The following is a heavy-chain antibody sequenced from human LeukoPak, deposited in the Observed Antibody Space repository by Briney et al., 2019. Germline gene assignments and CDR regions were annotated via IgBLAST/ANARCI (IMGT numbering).Heavy chain of an antibody. V-gene: IGHV1-46*01. CDR3: ARDRDDSSGYRAPYFDY. D-gene: IGHD3-22*01. CDR2: INPSGGST. CDR1: GYTFTSYY. Sequence: ASVKVSCKASGYTFTSYYMHWARQAPGQGLEWMGIINPSGGSTSYAQKFQGRVTMTRDTSTSTVYMELSSLRSEDTAVYYCARDRDDSSGYRAPYFDYWGQGTLVTVSS. J-gene: IGHJ4*02.